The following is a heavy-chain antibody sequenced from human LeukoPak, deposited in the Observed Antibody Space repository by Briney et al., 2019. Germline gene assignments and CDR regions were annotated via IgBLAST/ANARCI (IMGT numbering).Heavy chain of an antibody. J-gene: IGHJ5*01. CDR1: GDSVSTNSAT. D-gene: IGHD1-26*01. V-gene: IGHV6-1*01. CDR2: TYYRSKWNN. Sequence: SQTLSLTCAISGDSVSTNSATWTWLRQSPSRGLEWLGRTYYRSKWNNDYAVSMKSRITINPDTSKNQFSLQLNSVTPEDTAVYYCARLVGASWFDSWGQGTLVTVSS. CDR3: ARLVGASWFDS.